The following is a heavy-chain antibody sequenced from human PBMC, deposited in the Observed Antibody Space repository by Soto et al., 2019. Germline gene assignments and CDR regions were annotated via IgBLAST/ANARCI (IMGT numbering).Heavy chain of an antibody. D-gene: IGHD3-22*01. CDR1: GGSISSYY. V-gene: IGHV4-59*01. CDR2: MHYSGST. J-gene: IGHJ5*02. Sequence: QVQLQESGPGLVKPSETLSLTCTVSGGSISSYYWSWIRQPPGKGLEWIGYMHYSGSTNYNPSLKSRVTISVDTSKNQFSLKLRSVTAADTAVYYCASNGYDYPNGFDPWGQGTLVTVSS. CDR3: ASNGYDYPNGFDP.